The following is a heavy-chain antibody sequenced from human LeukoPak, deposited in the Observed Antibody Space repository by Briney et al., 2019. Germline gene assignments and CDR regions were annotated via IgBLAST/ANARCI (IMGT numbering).Heavy chain of an antibody. V-gene: IGHV4-34*01. CDR3: ARGTLWPGSFDI. J-gene: IGHJ3*02. CDR2: INHRGST. CDR1: GVSFSGYY. D-gene: IGHD5-18*01. Sequence: PSETLSLTCAVYGVSFSGYYWSWIRQPPGKGLEWIGEINHRGSTNYNPSLKSRVTISVDTSKNQFSLKLSSVTAADTAVYYCARGTLWPGSFDIWGQGTMVTVSS.